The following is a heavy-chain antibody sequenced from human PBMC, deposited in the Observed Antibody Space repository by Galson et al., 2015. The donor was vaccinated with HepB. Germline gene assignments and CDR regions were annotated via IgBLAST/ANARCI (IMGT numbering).Heavy chain of an antibody. Sequence: SLRLSCAASGFSFSTYGMHWVRQAPGKGLEWVAVIWYDGNNKDYADSVKGRFTISRDNSKNTLYLQMNNLRVEDTALYYCAKVFIGSRSHYDDGFDVWGQGTMVIVSP. CDR1: GFSFSTYG. J-gene: IGHJ3*01. CDR3: AKVFIGSRSHYDDGFDV. D-gene: IGHD3-10*01. V-gene: IGHV3-33*06. CDR2: IWYDGNNK.